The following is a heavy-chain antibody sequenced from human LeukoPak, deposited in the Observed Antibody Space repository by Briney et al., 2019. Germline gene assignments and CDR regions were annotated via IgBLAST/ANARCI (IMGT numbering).Heavy chain of an antibody. J-gene: IGHJ4*02. V-gene: IGHV3-33*06. CDR1: GFTFGSYG. Sequence: PGGSLRLSCAASGFTFGSYGMHWVRQAPGKGLEWVAVIWYDGSNKYYADSVKGRFTISRDNSKNTLYLQMNSLRAEDTAVYYCAKDPLWFGEPEYYFDYWGQGTLVTVSS. CDR2: IWYDGSNK. D-gene: IGHD3-10*01. CDR3: AKDPLWFGEPEYYFDY.